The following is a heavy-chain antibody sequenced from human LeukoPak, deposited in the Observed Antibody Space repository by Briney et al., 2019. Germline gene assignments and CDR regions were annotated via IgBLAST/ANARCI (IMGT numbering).Heavy chain of an antibody. V-gene: IGHV1-69*05. CDR2: IIPIFGTA. D-gene: IGHD6-19*01. CDR3: ARDHYSSGWLRDPKYYYYYMDV. J-gene: IGHJ6*03. Sequence: ASVKVSCKASGGTFSNYAISWVRQAPGQGLEWMGGIIPIFGTANYAQKFQGRVTITTDESTSTAYMELSSLRSEDTAVYYCARDHYSSGWLRDPKYYYYYMDVWGKGTTVTVSS. CDR1: GGTFSNYA.